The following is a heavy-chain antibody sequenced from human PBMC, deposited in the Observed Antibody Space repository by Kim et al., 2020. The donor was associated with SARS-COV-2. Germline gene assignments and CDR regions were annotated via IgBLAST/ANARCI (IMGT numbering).Heavy chain of an antibody. J-gene: IGHJ6*02. CDR2: INAGNGNT. V-gene: IGHV1-3*01. CDR3: AREYLLGYSSSWYGPGYGMDV. CDR1: GYTFTSYA. Sequence: ASVKVSCKASGYTFTSYAMHWVRQAPGQRLEWMGWINAGNGNTKYSQKFQGRVTITRDTSASTAYMELSSLRSEDTAVYYCAREYLLGYSSSWYGPGYGMDVWGQGTTVTVSS. D-gene: IGHD6-13*01.